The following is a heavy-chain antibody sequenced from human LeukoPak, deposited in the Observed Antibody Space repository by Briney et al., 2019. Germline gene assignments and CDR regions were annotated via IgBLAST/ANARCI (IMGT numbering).Heavy chain of an antibody. D-gene: IGHD5-12*01. CDR2: INPNSGGT. V-gene: IGHV1-2*02. CDR1: GYTFTGYY. CDR3: AASYTIVAADFNY. Sequence: ASVKVSCKASGYTFTGYYMHWVRQAPGQGLEWMGWINPNSGGTNYAQKFQGRVTMTRDTSISTAYMELSRLRSEDTAVYYCAASYTIVAADFNYWGQGTLVTVSS. J-gene: IGHJ4*02.